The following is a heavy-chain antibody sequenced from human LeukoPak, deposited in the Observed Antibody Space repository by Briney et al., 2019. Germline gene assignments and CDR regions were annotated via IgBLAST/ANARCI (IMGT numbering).Heavy chain of an antibody. V-gene: IGHV4-38-2*02. CDR1: GYSISSGYY. Sequence: SETLSLTCTVSGYSISSGYYWGWIRQPPGKGLEWIGGIYHSGSTYYNPSLKSRVTISVDTSKNQFSLKLSSVTAADTAVYYCASPPHDYSNYISPESYFDYWGQGTLVTVSS. D-gene: IGHD4-11*01. CDR3: ASPPHDYSNYISPESYFDY. CDR2: IYHSGST. J-gene: IGHJ4*02.